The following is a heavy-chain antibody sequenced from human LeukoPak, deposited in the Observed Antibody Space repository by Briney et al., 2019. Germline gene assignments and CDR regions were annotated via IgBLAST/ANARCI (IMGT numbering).Heavy chain of an antibody. CDR3: ARDFFHSDISRPFDY. Sequence: GGSLRLSCAASGFPFSTYAMNWVRQAPGKGLEWVSSIWSDSAEIHYADSVKGRFTISRDNAKDSLYLQMNSLRAEDSAVYYCARDFFHSDISRPFDYWGQGTLVTVSS. V-gene: IGHV3-21*01. CDR1: GFPFSTYA. J-gene: IGHJ4*02. CDR2: IWSDSAEI. D-gene: IGHD3-3*02.